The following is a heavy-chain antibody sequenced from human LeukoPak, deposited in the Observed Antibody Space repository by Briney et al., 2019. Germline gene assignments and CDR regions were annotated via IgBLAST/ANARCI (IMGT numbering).Heavy chain of an antibody. J-gene: IGHJ4*02. CDR2: IYTSGST. D-gene: IGHD6-13*01. Sequence: SETLSLTCTVSGGSISSGNYHWSWIRQPAGKGLEWIGCIYTSGSTIYNPSLKSRVTISVDTYKNQFSLKLSSVAAADTAVYYCARGIATVNWGQGTLVTVSS. CDR1: GGSISSGNYH. V-gene: IGHV4-61*02. CDR3: ARGIATVN.